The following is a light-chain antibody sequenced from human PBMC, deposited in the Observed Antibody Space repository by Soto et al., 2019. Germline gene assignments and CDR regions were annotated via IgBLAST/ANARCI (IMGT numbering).Light chain of an antibody. J-gene: IGLJ1*01. CDR2: RNN. CDR3: AACDDSLSAHHV. Sequence: QSVLTQPPSASGTPGQRVTISCSGSSSNIGSNYVYWYQQLPGTAPKLLIYRNNQRPSGVPDRFSGSKSGTSASLAISGLRSEDEAYYYCAACDDSLSAHHVFGTGTNVTVL. CDR1: SSNIGSNY. V-gene: IGLV1-47*01.